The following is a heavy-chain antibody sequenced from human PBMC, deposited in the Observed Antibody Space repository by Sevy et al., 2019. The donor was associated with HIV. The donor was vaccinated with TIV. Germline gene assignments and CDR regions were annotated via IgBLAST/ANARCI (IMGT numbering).Heavy chain of an antibody. CDR2: LSGSGSST. D-gene: IGHD5-18*01. CDR1: GFTFNKYA. V-gene: IGHV3-23*01. Sequence: GGSLRLSCEASGFTFNKYAMSWVRQAPGKGLEWVSTLSGSGSSTYYADSVRVRFTISRDNSRNTLYLEVDSLRVEDTAVYYCARHVDTLVGRMLYGMVVWGQGTTVTGSS. CDR3: ARHVDTLVGRMLYGMVV. J-gene: IGHJ6*02.